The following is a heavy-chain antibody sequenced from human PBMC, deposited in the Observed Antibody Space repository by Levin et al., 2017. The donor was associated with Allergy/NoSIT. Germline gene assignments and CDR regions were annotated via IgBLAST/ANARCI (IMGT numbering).Heavy chain of an antibody. J-gene: IGHJ6*02. CDR2: IYPYSGGS. D-gene: IGHD2-2*01. Sequence: SGESLKISCKASGYTFTDYYMHWVRQAPGQGLEWMGWIYPYSGGSNYAQKFQGRVTMTRDTSISTAYMELSRLRSDDTAVYYCARELNVVVPTASSYYYYGMDVWGQGTTVTVSS. V-gene: IGHV1-2*02. CDR1: GYTFTDYY. CDR3: ARELNVVVPTASSYYYYGMDV.